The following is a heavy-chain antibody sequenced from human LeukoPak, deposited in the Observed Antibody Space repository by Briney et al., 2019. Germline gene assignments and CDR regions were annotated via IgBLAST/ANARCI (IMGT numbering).Heavy chain of an antibody. V-gene: IGHV3-23*01. CDR2: INGSGGST. Sequence: GGSLRLSCAASGFTVSSNYMSWVRQAPGKGLEWVSAINGSGGSTYYADSVKGRFTISRDNSKNTLYLQMNSLRAEDTAVYYCAKEWAPLSAVDYWGQGTLVTVSS. D-gene: IGHD1-26*01. CDR3: AKEWAPLSAVDY. J-gene: IGHJ4*02. CDR1: GFTVSSNY.